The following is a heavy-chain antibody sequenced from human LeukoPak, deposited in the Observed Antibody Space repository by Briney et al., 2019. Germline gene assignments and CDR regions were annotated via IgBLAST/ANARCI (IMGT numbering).Heavy chain of an antibody. V-gene: IGHV3-48*03. CDR3: ARGGDYYYDSSGYYVFDY. CDR1: GFRFSSYE. CDR2: ISSSGSAI. Sequence: GGSLRLSCAASGFRFSSYEMNWVHQAPGKGLEWVSFISSSGSAIYNVDSVKGRFTISRDNAKNSLYLQMNSLRAEDTAVYYCARGGDYYYDSSGYYVFDYWGQGTLVTVSS. J-gene: IGHJ4*02. D-gene: IGHD3-22*01.